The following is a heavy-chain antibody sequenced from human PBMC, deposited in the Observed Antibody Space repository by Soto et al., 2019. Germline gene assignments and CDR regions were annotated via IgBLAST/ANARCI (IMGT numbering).Heavy chain of an antibody. J-gene: IGHJ6*02. CDR2: MNAKSGDT. CDR3: ARGNPFNYAGFDV. V-gene: IGHV1-8*01. D-gene: IGHD3-16*01. CDR1: GYTFSDFD. Sequence: DLEQSGAEVKRPGASVKVSCKASGYTFSDFDINWLRQASGQGPEWMGWMNAKSGDTFFAQRFQGKFNMTWDTSLSTAYMEVGSLTSDDTATYYCARGNPFNYAGFDVWGQGTTVAVSS.